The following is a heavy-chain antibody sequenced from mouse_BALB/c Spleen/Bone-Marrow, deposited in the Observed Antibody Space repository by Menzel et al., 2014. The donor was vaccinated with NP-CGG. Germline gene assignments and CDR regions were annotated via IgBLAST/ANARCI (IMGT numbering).Heavy chain of an antibody. Sequence: VQLQQSGPGLVQPSQSLSITCTVSGFSLTGNGVHWVRPSPGKGLEWLGVIWRGGSTDYNAAFMSRLTITKDNSKNQVFFKMNSLQGDDTAMYYCAKGGITTVWYFDVWGAGTTVTVSS. V-gene: IGHV2-5*01. J-gene: IGHJ1*01. CDR3: AKGGITTVWYFDV. D-gene: IGHD1-1*01. CDR2: IWRGGST. CDR1: GFSLTGNG.